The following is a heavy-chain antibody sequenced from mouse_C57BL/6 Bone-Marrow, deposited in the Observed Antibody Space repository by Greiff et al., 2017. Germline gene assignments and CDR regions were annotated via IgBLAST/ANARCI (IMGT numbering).Heavy chain of an antibody. Sequence: EVKVEESGGGLVQPGGSLTLSCAASGFTFSDAWMDWVRQSPEKGLEWVAEIRNKANNHATYYAESVKGRFTISRDDSKSSVYLLMNSLRAEDTGIYCCTRAGTDAMDYWGQGTSVTVSS. J-gene: IGHJ4*01. CDR1: GFTFSDAW. CDR2: IRNKANNHAT. D-gene: IGHD3-3*01. CDR3: TRAGTDAMDY. V-gene: IGHV6-6*01.